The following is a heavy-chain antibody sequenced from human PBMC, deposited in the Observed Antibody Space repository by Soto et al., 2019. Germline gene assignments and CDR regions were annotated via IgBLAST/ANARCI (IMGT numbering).Heavy chain of an antibody. Sequence: ASVKVSCKASGYTLTSYAMHWVRQAPGQRLEWMGWINAGNGNTKYSQKFQGRVTITRDTSASTAYMELSSLRSEDTAVYYCASALSGYCSGGSCQPFDYWGQGTLVTVSS. CDR3: ASALSGYCSGGSCQPFDY. J-gene: IGHJ4*02. CDR2: INAGNGNT. D-gene: IGHD2-15*01. CDR1: GYTLTSYA. V-gene: IGHV1-3*01.